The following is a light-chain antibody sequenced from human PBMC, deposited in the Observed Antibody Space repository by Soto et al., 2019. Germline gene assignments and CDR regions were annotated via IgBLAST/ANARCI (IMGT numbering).Light chain of an antibody. CDR1: SSDVGGYNY. CDR3: HSYTSISTLV. V-gene: IGLV2-14*01. Sequence: QSVLNQPASVSGSPGQAITISCTGTSSDVGGYNYVSWYQQHPGTAPKLMIYDVSNRPSGVSTSFAGSKSGNTASLTISWRQGDEEADYDCHSYTSISTLVFGGGTKLTVL. CDR2: DVS. J-gene: IGLJ2*01.